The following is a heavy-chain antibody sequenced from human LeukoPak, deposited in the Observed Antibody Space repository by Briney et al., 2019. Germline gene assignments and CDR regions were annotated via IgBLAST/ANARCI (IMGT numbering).Heavy chain of an antibody. CDR3: ARDQEGNVVVVADY. V-gene: IGHV1-3*01. Sequence: GASVKVPCKASGYTFTSYAMHWVRQAPGQRLEWMGWINAGNGNTKYSQKFQGRVTITRDTSASTAYMELSSLRSEDTAVYYCARDQEGNVVVVADYWGQGTLVTVSS. J-gene: IGHJ4*02. CDR1: GYTFTSYA. D-gene: IGHD2-15*01. CDR2: INAGNGNT.